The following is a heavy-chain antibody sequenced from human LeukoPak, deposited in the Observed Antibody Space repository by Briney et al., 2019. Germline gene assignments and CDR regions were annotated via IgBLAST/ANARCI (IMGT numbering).Heavy chain of an antibody. J-gene: IGHJ4*02. Sequence: SETLSLTCTVFGASFSSYYWSWIRQPPGKGLEWIGYIYYSGSTNYNPSLKSRVTISVDTSKNKFSLKLSSATAADTAVYYCARAHGMYYYDSSGYLSAYYFDYWGQGTLVTVSS. CDR1: GASFSSYY. V-gene: IGHV4-59*01. D-gene: IGHD3-22*01. CDR2: IYYSGST. CDR3: ARAHGMYYYDSSGYLSAYYFDY.